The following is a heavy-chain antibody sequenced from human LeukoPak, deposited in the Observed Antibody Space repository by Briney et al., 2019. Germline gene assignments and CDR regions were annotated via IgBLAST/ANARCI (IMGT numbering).Heavy chain of an antibody. CDR2: ISGSGGST. V-gene: IGHV3-23*01. J-gene: IGHJ4*02. CDR3: AKRGVVIRVILVGFHKEAYYFDS. D-gene: IGHD3-22*01. CDR1: GISLSNYG. Sequence: GGSLRLSCAVSGISLSNYGMSWVRRAPGKALEWVAGISGSGGSTNYADSVKGRFTISRDNPKNTLYLQMNRLRAEDTAVYFCAKRGVVIRVILVGFHKEAYYFDSWGQGALVTVSS.